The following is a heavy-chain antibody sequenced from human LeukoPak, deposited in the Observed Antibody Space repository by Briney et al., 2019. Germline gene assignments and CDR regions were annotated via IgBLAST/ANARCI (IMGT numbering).Heavy chain of an antibody. CDR1: GFTFSSYE. CDR2: ISSSGSTI. D-gene: IGHD2-15*01. J-gene: IGHJ6*03. Sequence: GGSLRLSCAASGFTFSSYEMNWVRQAPGKDLQWVSYISSSGSTIYYADSVKGRFTISRDNAKSSLFLQMISLRAEDTAVYYRARALRAQDCSGGSCYTRDYYYYMDVWGKGTTVTVSS. CDR3: ARALRAQDCSGGSCYTRDYYYYMDV. V-gene: IGHV3-48*03.